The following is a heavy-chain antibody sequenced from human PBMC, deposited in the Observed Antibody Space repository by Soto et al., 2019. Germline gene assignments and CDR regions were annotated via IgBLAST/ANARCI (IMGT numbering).Heavy chain of an antibody. CDR2: IIPIFGTA. V-gene: IGHV1-69*01. CDR1: GGTFSSYA. J-gene: IGHJ6*02. Sequence: QVQLVQSGAEVKKPGSSVKVSCKASGGTFSSYAISWVRQAPGQGLEWMGGIIPIFGTANYAQKFQGRVTITADESTSTAYMELSSLRSEDTAVYYCARSDSTYSSGWPSYYYGMDVWGQGTTVTVSS. D-gene: IGHD6-19*01. CDR3: ARSDSTYSSGWPSYYYGMDV.